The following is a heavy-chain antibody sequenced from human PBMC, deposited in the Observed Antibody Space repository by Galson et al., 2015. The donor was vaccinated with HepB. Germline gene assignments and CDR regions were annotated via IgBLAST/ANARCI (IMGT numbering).Heavy chain of an antibody. CDR2: INPNSGGT. Sequence: SVKVSCKASGYTFTGYYMHWLRQAPGQRLEWMGRINPNSGGTNYAQKFQGRVTMTRDTSISTAYMELSRLRSDDTAVYYCARDRYQGYCSSTSCRPGRGWFDPWGQGTLVTVSS. J-gene: IGHJ5*02. CDR3: ARDRYQGYCSSTSCRPGRGWFDP. D-gene: IGHD2-2*01. CDR1: GYTFTGYY. V-gene: IGHV1-2*06.